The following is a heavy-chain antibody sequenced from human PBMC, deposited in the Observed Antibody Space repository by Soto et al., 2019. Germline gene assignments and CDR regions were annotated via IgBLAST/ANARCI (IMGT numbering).Heavy chain of an antibody. CDR3: ATPSSGWHNDAFDI. CDR2: IYYSGST. D-gene: IGHD6-19*01. Sequence: PSETLSLTCTVSGGSISSYYWSWIRQPPGKGLEWIGYIYYSGSTNYNPSLKSRVTISVDTSKNQFSLKLSSVTAADTAVYYCATPSSGWHNDAFDIRGQRTMVTVSS. CDR1: GGSISSYY. V-gene: IGHV4-59*08. J-gene: IGHJ3*02.